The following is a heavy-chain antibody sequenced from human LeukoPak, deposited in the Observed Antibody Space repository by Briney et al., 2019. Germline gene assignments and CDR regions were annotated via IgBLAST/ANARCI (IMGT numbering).Heavy chain of an antibody. D-gene: IGHD6-19*01. CDR2: IYYSGST. J-gene: IGHJ6*03. Sequence: SETLSLTCTVSGGSISSYYWGWIRQPPGKGLEWIGSIYYSGSTYYNPSLKSRVTISVYKSKNQFSLKLSSVTAADTAVYYCARDRYSSDWYPYYMDVWGKGTTVTVSS. CDR1: GGSISSYY. V-gene: IGHV4-39*07. CDR3: ARDRYSSDWYPYYMDV.